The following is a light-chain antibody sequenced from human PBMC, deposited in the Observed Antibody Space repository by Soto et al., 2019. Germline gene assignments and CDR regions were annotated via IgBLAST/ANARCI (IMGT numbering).Light chain of an antibody. CDR2: DAS. CDR3: HQRYDWPIT. V-gene: IGKV3D-20*02. Sequence: EIVLTQSPGTLSLSPGERATLSCRASQSVSSSSLAWYQQNPGQAPRLLIYDASRRATGIPARFSGSGSGTDFTLTISSLEPEDFAVYYCHQRYDWPITFGQGTRLEI. J-gene: IGKJ5*01. CDR1: QSVSSSS.